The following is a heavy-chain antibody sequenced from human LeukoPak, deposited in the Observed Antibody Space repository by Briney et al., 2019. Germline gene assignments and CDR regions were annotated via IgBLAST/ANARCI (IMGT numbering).Heavy chain of an antibody. CDR1: GYSSSTYW. Sequence: GESLKISCKGSGYSSSTYWIGWVRQMPGKGLEWMGLINAADSDTRYSPSFQGQVLISVNKSISTAYLQWGNLKATDTAFYYCARVPCTGGSCSRTFDYWGQGTLVTVYS. CDR3: ARVPCTGGSCSRTFDY. V-gene: IGHV5-51*01. CDR2: INAADSDT. D-gene: IGHD2-8*02. J-gene: IGHJ4*02.